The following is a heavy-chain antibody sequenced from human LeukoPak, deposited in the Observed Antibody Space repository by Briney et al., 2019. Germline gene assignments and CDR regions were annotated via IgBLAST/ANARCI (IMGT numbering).Heavy chain of an antibody. CDR3: ARDAYGRDYFDY. CDR2: ISTSSSYI. CDR1: GFTLSSYS. D-gene: IGHD3-10*01. Sequence: GGSLRLSCAASGFTLSSYSMNWVRQAPGKGLEWVSPISTSSSYIYYTDSMKGRFTISRDNAKNSLYLQMNSLRAEDTAVYYCARDAYGRDYFDYWGQGTLVTVSS. J-gene: IGHJ4*02. V-gene: IGHV3-21*06.